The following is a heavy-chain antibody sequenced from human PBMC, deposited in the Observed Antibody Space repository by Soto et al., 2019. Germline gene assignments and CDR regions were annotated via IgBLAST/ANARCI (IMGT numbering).Heavy chain of an antibody. V-gene: IGHV1-18*01. J-gene: IGHJ4*02. CDR2: ISAYSGDT. CDR3: ARPSCSYGDYACSLKY. Sequence: QVQLVQSGAEVKKPGASVKVSCKASGYTFTGYSVGWVRQAPGQGLEWMGWISAYSGDTYYAQRFQDRLTMTTEASTSTAYMELTSLRSDDTAVYYCARPSCSYGDYACSLKYWGQGTLVTVSS. CDR1: GYTFTGYS. D-gene: IGHD4-17*01.